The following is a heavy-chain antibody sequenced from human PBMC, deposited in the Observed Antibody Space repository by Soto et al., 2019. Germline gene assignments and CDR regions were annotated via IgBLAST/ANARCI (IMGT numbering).Heavy chain of an antibody. D-gene: IGHD3-22*01. V-gene: IGHV4-31*03. CDR3: ASHYDSSGYYPTEYFQH. J-gene: IGHJ1*01. CDR2: IYYSGST. Sequence: SETLSLTCTVSGGSISSGGYYWSWIRQHPGKGLEWIGYIYYSGSTYYNPSLKSRVTISVDTSKNQFSLKLSSVTAADTAVYYCASHYDSSGYYPTEYFQHWGQGTLVTVSS. CDR1: GGSISSGGYY.